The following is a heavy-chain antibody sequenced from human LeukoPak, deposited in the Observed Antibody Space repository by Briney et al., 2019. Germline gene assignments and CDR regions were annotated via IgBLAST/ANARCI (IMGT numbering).Heavy chain of an antibody. CDR3: AREVGYSSSYYGRFDP. J-gene: IGHJ5*02. CDR2: VNPNNGVP. V-gene: IGHV1-2*06. CDR1: GYTFTGYY. Sequence: ASVKVSCKATGYTFTGYYMHWVRQAPGQGLEWMGRVNPNNGVPNYAQKFQGRVTMTRDTAISTFYMELSSLRSDDTAVYFCAREVGYSSSYYGRFDPWGQGTLVIVSS. D-gene: IGHD2-2*01.